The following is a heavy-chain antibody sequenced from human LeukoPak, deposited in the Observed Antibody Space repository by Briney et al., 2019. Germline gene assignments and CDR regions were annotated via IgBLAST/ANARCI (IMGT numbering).Heavy chain of an antibody. CDR3: TRELGGSYNGY. V-gene: IGHV1-46*01. D-gene: IGHD1-26*01. Sequence: GASVKVSCKASGYPFTTYYIHWVRQAPGQGLEWVGIINIPSGGSTSYGQKFQGRVTMTRDTSTSTVYMELSSLRSEDTAVYYCTRELGGSYNGYWGQGTPVTVSS. J-gene: IGHJ4*02. CDR2: INIPSGGST. CDR1: GYPFTTYY.